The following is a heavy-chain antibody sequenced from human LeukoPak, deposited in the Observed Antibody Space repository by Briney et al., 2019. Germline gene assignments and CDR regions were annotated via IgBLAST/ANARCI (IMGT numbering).Heavy chain of an antibody. CDR2: IYYSGST. CDR3: ARMYYYDSSGYYSWYFDL. D-gene: IGHD3-22*01. V-gene: IGHV4-59*02. CDR1: GGSVSSYY. J-gene: IGHJ2*01. Sequence: SETLSLTCTVSGGSVSSYYWSWIRQPPGKGLEWIGYIYYSGSTNYNPSLKSRVTISVDTSKNQFSLKLSSVTAADTAAYYCARMYYYDSSGYYSWYFDLWGRGTLVTVSS.